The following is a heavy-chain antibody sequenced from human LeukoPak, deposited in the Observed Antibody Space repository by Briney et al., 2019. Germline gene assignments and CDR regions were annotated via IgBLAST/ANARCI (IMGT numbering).Heavy chain of an antibody. CDR2: IYHSGSS. J-gene: IGHJ4*02. CDR3: ARENYSSGYYLIDC. Sequence: PSQTLSLTCTVSGGSISSGDYYWSWIRQRSGKGREWIGFIYHSGSSYYNPSLKSRVTMSVDTSKNQFSLKLSSVTAADTAVYYCARENYSSGYYLIDCWGQGTLVTVSS. V-gene: IGHV4-31*03. D-gene: IGHD3-22*01. CDR1: GGSISSGDYY.